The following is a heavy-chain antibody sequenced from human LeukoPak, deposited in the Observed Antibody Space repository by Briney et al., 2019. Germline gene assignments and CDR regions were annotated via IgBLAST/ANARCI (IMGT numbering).Heavy chain of an antibody. V-gene: IGHV3-74*01. CDR2: IDSDGNST. D-gene: IGHD1-1*01. Sequence: GGSLRLSCAASRFTFNTYWMHWVRQAPGKGLVWVSRIDSDGNSTAYADSVKGRFTISRDNAKNTLYLQMNSLRVEDTAVYYCVTEGTTGTTWGPDYWGQGTLVTVSS. CDR1: RFTFNTYW. J-gene: IGHJ4*02. CDR3: VTEGTTGTTWGPDY.